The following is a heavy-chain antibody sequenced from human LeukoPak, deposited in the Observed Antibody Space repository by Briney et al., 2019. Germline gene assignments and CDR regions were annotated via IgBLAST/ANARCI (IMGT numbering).Heavy chain of an antibody. CDR2: MNPNSGNT. CDR3: ARGLSMPKGQWLVLYRGKKSQETENYFDY. Sequence: GASVKVSCKASGYTFTSYDINWVRQATGQGLEWMGWMNPNSGNTGYAQKFQGRVTMTRNTSISTAYMELSSLRSEDTAVYYCARGLSMPKGQWLVLYRGKKSQETENYFDYWGQGTLVTVSS. J-gene: IGHJ4*02. CDR1: GYTFTSYD. D-gene: IGHD6-19*01. V-gene: IGHV1-8*01.